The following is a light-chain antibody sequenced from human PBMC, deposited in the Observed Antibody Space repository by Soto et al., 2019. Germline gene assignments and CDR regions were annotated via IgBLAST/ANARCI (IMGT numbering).Light chain of an antibody. J-gene: IGKJ5*01. CDR1: QSVSSNY. V-gene: IGKV3-20*01. Sequence: EIVLTQSPGTLSLSPGERATLSCRASQSVSSNYLAWYQQKPGQAPRVLIYVASSRATGIPDRFSGSGSGTDLTLTISRLEPEDFAVDYCQQYGSSPITFGQGTRLEIK. CDR2: VAS. CDR3: QQYGSSPIT.